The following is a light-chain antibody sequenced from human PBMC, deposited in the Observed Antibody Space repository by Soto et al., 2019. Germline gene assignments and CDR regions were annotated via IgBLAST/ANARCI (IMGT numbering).Light chain of an antibody. V-gene: IGKV3-11*01. Sequence: EIVLTQSPATLSLSPGERATLSCRASQSVSSYLAWYQQKPGQAPRLLIYDASNRATGIPARFSGSGSGTDFTLTISSLEPEDFVVYYCQQRSNWPLCTFGQGTKLEIK. J-gene: IGKJ2*02. CDR1: QSVSSY. CDR2: DAS. CDR3: QQRSNWPLCT.